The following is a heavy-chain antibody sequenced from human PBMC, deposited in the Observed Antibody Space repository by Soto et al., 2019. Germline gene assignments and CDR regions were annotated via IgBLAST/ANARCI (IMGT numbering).Heavy chain of an antibody. CDR2: ISGSATSS. J-gene: IGHJ4*02. D-gene: IGHD3-10*01. CDR1: GFTFSSYA. CDR3: AKVELIYYYGPIDY. Sequence: GXSLRLSCAASGFTFSSYALSWFRQAPVKGLELVSAISGSATSSYYADSVKGRFTISRDNSENTLYLQMNSLRVDDTAVYYCAKVELIYYYGPIDYWGQGTLVTVSS. V-gene: IGHV3-23*01.